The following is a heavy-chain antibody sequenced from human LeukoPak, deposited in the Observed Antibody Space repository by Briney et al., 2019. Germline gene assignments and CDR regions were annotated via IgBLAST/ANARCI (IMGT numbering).Heavy chain of an antibody. V-gene: IGHV4-38-2*02. CDR3: ARGDFWSGYYSVVRAPLNWFDP. D-gene: IGHD3-3*01. J-gene: IGHJ5*02. CDR1: GGSISGYY. CDR2: IYHSGST. Sequence: SETLSLTCTVSGGSISGYYWGWIRQPPGKGLEWIGSIYHSGSTYYNPSLKSRVTISVDTSKNQFSLKLSSVTAADTAVYYCARGDFWSGYYSVVRAPLNWFDPWGQGTLVIVSS.